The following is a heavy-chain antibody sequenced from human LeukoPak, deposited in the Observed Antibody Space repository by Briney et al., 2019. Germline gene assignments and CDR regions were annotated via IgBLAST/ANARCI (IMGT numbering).Heavy chain of an antibody. Sequence: GGSLRLSCEASGFTFRSYAMTWVRQAPGKGLQWVSAISGSGDYTYHADSVKGRFTISRDNPAHTLYLQMDSLRAEDTAVYFCANSFTGSLAHFDYWGQGSLVTVSS. CDR3: ANSFTGSLAHFDY. CDR2: ISGSGDYT. CDR1: GFTFRSYA. J-gene: IGHJ4*02. D-gene: IGHD1-26*01. V-gene: IGHV3-23*01.